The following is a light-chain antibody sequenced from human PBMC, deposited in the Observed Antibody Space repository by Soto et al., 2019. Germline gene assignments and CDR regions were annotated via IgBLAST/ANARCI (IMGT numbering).Light chain of an antibody. V-gene: IGKV1-5*01. Sequence: DIQMTQSPSTLSASVGDRVTITCRASQGIVRGLAWYQQKPGKAAKLVIYDGSTLESGVPSRFSVSGSGTEFTLTITSRQPDDFATYYCQQYSTFSWTFGQGTRVEIK. J-gene: IGKJ1*01. CDR2: DGS. CDR1: QGIVRG. CDR3: QQYSTFSWT.